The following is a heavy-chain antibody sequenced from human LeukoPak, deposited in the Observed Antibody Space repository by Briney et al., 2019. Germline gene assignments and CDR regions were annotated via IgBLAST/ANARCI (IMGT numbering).Heavy chain of an antibody. Sequence: PGGSLRLSCAASGFNFNDHYMTWIRQAPGKGLEWVSYISSSGSTIYYADSVKGRFTISRDNAKNSLYLQMNSLRAEDTAVYYCARDVYGSGSYYKGPIDYWGQGTLVTVSS. V-gene: IGHV3-11*01. CDR2: ISSSGSTI. D-gene: IGHD3-10*01. CDR3: ARDVYGSGSYYKGPIDY. CDR1: GFNFNDHY. J-gene: IGHJ4*02.